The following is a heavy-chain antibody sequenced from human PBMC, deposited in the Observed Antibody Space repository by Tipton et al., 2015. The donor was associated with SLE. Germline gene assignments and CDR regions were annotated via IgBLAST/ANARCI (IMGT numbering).Heavy chain of an antibody. Sequence: TLSLTCSVSGDSITSGGFKFWGWVRQPPGRGLEWIGSIYYNGNTYYNPSLTGRVSISRDTSKNQYFLDLYPVTAADTAVYYCARDRRNWDIDYWGPGILVTVSS. J-gene: IGHJ4*02. CDR3: ARDRRNWDIDY. D-gene: IGHD1/OR15-1a*01. CDR2: IYYNGNT. CDR1: GDSITSGGFKF. V-gene: IGHV4-39*07.